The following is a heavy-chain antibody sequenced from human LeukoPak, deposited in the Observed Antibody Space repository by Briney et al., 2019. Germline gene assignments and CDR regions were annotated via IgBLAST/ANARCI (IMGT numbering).Heavy chain of an antibody. V-gene: IGHV3-74*01. CDR1: GFTFSSYW. D-gene: IGHD7-27*01. Sequence: GGSLRLSCAASGFTFSSYWMSWVRQAPGKGLVWVSRINSDGSSTSYADSVKGRFTISRDNAKNTLYLQMNSLRAEDTAVYYCARDLGVTGDLRRVFDVWGQGTMVTVFS. J-gene: IGHJ3*01. CDR3: ARDLGVTGDLRRVFDV. CDR2: INSDGSST.